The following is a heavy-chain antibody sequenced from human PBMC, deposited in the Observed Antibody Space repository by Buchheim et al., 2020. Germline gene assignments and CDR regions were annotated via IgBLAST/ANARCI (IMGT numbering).Heavy chain of an antibody. CDR3: ARDFEHDYGGFTFDP. Sequence: QVQLVESGGGVVQPGRSLRLSCAASGFTFSSYGMHWVRQAPGKGLEWVAVIWYDGSNKYYANSVKGRFTISRDNSKNTLYLQMNSLRAEDTAVYYCARDFEHDYGGFTFDPWGQGTL. J-gene: IGHJ5*02. CDR2: IWYDGSNK. V-gene: IGHV3-33*01. CDR1: GFTFSSYG. D-gene: IGHD4-23*01.